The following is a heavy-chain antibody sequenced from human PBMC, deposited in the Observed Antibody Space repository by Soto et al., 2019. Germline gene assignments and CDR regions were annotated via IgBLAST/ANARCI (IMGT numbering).Heavy chain of an antibody. CDR2: FDPEDGET. CDR1: GYTLTELS. J-gene: IGHJ4*02. Sequence: ASVKVSCKVSGYTLTELSMHWVRQAPGKGLEWMGGFDPEDGETIYAQKFQGRVTMTEDTSTDTAYMELSSLRSEDTAVYYCATAAAAWYYFDYWGQGTLVTSPQ. V-gene: IGHV1-24*01. D-gene: IGHD6-25*01. CDR3: ATAAAAWYYFDY.